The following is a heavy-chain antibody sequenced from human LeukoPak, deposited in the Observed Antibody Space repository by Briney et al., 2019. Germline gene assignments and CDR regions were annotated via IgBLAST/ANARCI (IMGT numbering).Heavy chain of an antibody. J-gene: IGHJ5*02. Sequence: GGSLRLSCAASGFTFSSYWMSWVRQAPGKGLEWVAVISYDGSKKYYADSVKGRFTISRDSSKNTVDLQMSSLRAEDTALYYCARDVDTRGHYARFDPWGQGTLVTVSS. CDR3: ARDVDTRGHYARFDP. D-gene: IGHD5-18*01. CDR1: GFTFSSYW. CDR2: ISYDGSKK. V-gene: IGHV3-30*03.